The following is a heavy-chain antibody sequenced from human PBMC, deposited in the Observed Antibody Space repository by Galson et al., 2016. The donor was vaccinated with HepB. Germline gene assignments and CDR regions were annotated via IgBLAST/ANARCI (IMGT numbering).Heavy chain of an antibody. Sequence: SVKVSCKASGYTFTDYGISWVRQAPGQGLEWMGWISAYNGDTNYAQKLQGRVTLTTDTSTSTAYMELRSLRSDDTAVYYCARVLLSSYRGGAMDVWGQGTTVTVSS. J-gene: IGHJ6*02. D-gene: IGHD1-26*01. CDR3: ARVLLSSYRGGAMDV. CDR2: ISAYNGDT. V-gene: IGHV1-18*01. CDR1: GYTFTDYG.